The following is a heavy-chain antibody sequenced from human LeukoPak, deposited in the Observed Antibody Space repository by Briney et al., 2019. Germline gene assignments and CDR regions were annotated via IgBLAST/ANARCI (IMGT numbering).Heavy chain of an antibody. Sequence: GGSLRLSCAASGFTFSSYWMHWVRQAPGKGLVWVSRINTDGNSTNYADSVKGRFTISRDNAKNSLYLQMNSLRAEDTAVYYCARHPGDCSSTSCYRFYYYYMDVWGKGTTVTVSS. CDR3: ARHPGDCSSTSCYRFYYYYMDV. CDR1: GFTFSSYW. D-gene: IGHD2-2*01. J-gene: IGHJ6*03. V-gene: IGHV3-74*01. CDR2: INTDGNST.